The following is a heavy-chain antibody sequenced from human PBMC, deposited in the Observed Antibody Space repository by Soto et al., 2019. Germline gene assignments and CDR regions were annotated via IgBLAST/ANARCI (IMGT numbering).Heavy chain of an antibody. CDR3: ARDTYYDILTGYRTRGNWFGP. D-gene: IGHD3-9*01. Sequence: PGGSLRLSCAASGFTFSSYWMSWVRQAPGKGLEWVANIKQDGSEKYYVDSVKGRFTISRDNAKNSLYLQMNSLRAEDTAVYYCARDTYYDILTGYRTRGNWFGPWGQGTLVTVSS. V-gene: IGHV3-7*01. J-gene: IGHJ5*02. CDR1: GFTFSSYW. CDR2: IKQDGSEK.